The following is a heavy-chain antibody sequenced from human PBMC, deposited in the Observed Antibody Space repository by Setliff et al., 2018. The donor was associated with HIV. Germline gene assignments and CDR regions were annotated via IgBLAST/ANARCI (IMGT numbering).Heavy chain of an antibody. Sequence: GESLKISCKTSGYSFTTYWIGWVRQMPGKGLEWMAILYPGDSDTRYSPSFQSQVTISADKSTGTACLEWRSLTASDTAMYFCARAPNSPYYSNIWYADYWGQGTLVTVSS. J-gene: IGHJ4*02. V-gene: IGHV5-51*01. D-gene: IGHD4-4*01. CDR1: GYSFTTYW. CDR2: LYPGDSDT. CDR3: ARAPNSPYYSNIWYADY.